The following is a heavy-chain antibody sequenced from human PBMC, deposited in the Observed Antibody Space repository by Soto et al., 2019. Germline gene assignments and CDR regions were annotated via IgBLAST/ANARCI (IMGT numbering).Heavy chain of an antibody. D-gene: IGHD6-13*01. CDR1: GFTFSNAW. Sequence: EVQLVESGGGLVKPGGSLRLSCAASGFTFSNAWMNWVRQAPGEGLEWGGRIKSKTDGGTTDYAAPVKGRFTISRDDSKNTLYLQMNSLKTEDTAVYYCTTGKKGSSSWNYYYGMDVWGQGTTVTVSS. V-gene: IGHV3-15*07. CDR3: TTGKKGSSSWNYYYGMDV. CDR2: IKSKTDGGTT. J-gene: IGHJ6*02.